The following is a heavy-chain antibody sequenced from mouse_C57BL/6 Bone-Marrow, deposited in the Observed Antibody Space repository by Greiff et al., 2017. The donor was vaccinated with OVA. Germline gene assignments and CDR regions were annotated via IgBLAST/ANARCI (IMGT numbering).Heavy chain of an antibody. CDR1: GYSFTDYN. CDR2: INHNYGTT. D-gene: IGHD2-1*01. V-gene: IGHV1-39*01. CDR3: ARFVNYVYWYFDV. J-gene: IGHJ1*03. Sequence: EVQLQQSGPELVKPGASVKITCKASGYSFTDYNMNWVKQSNGKSLEWIGVINHNYGTTSYNQKFKGKATLTVDQSSSTAYMQLNSLTSEDSAVYYCARFVNYVYWYFDVWGTGTTVAVSS.